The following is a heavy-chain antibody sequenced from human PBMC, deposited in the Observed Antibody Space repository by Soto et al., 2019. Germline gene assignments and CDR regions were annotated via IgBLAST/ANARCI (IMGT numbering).Heavy chain of an antibody. D-gene: IGHD3-16*01. V-gene: IGHV4-4*02. J-gene: IGHJ5*02. CDR3: ARVWGALAPIAGWFGP. Sequence: QVQLQESGPGLVKPSGTLSLTCAVSNGSITSGNWWSWVRQPPGKGLEWIGDIYQTGSTNYNPSLRSRVITSVDKSKNIFSLSLSSVTAADTAVYFCARVWGALAPIAGWFGPWGRGILVTVSS. CDR2: IYQTGST. CDR1: NGSITSGNW.